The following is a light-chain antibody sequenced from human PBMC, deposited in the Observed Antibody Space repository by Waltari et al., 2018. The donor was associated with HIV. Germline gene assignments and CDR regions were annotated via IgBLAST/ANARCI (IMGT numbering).Light chain of an antibody. V-gene: IGLV2-23*02. CDR1: SSDVGSYNL. CDR3: CSYAGTSTYVA. CDR2: EVS. J-gene: IGLJ2*01. Sequence: QSALTQPASVSGSPGQSITIPCTGTSSDVGSYNLVSWYQQQPGKAPKLTIYEVSKRPSGVSNRFHGSKSGNTASLTISGLQAEDEADYYCCSYAGTSTYVAFGGGTKLTVL.